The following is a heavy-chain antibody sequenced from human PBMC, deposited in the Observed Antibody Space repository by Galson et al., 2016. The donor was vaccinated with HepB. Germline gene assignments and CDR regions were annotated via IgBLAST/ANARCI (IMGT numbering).Heavy chain of an antibody. J-gene: IGHJ3*02. CDR2: ISRGSAYI. D-gene: IGHD3-10*01. Sequence: SLRLSCAASGFTFSSYNLNWVRQAPGKGLEWVSSISRGSAYIYYADSVKGRFTIYRDNAKNSLYLQMHSLRAEDTAVYYCARPRDNYGHAFDIWGPGTLVTVSS. V-gene: IGHV3-21*01. CDR1: GFTFSSYN. CDR3: ARPRDNYGHAFDI.